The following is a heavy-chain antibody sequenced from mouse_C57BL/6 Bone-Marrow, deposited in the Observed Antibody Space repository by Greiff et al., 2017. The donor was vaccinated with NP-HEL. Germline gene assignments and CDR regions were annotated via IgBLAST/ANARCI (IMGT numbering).Heavy chain of an antibody. CDR1: GFTFSSYA. D-gene: IGHD6-2*01. CDR3: ARDLESY. V-gene: IGHV5-4*01. J-gene: IGHJ2*01. CDR2: ISDGGSYT. Sequence: VKLQESGGGLVKPGGSLKLSCAASGFTFSSYAMSWVRQTPEKRLEWVATISDGGSYTYYPDNVKGRFTISRDNAKNNLYLQMSHLKSEDTAMYYCARDLESYWGQGTTLTVSS.